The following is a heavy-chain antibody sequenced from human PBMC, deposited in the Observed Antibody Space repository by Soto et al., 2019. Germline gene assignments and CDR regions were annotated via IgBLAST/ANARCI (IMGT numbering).Heavy chain of an antibody. CDR1: GGSISSGGYY. Sequence: SETLSLTCTVSGGSISSGGYYWSWIRQHPGKGLEWIGYIYYSGSTYYNPSLKSRVTISVDTSKNQFSLKLSSVTAADTAVYYCAREMYSYGTQGFDYWGQGTLVTSPQ. V-gene: IGHV4-31*03. CDR3: AREMYSYGTQGFDY. J-gene: IGHJ4*02. D-gene: IGHD5-18*01. CDR2: IYYSGST.